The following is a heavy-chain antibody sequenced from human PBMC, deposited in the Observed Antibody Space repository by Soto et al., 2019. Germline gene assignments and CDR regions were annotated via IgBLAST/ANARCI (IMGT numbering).Heavy chain of an antibody. CDR1: GFTFRNYA. CDR3: ARDHYDILTGYYTH. D-gene: IGHD3-9*01. V-gene: IGHV3-23*01. J-gene: IGHJ4*02. Sequence: PGGSLRLSCAASGFTFRNYAMSWVRQAPGKGLEWVSAINGGGVSTHYADSVKGRFTISRDNSKNTLFLQMNSLRAEDTAVYYCARDHYDILTGYYTHWGQGTLVTVSS. CDR2: INGGGVST.